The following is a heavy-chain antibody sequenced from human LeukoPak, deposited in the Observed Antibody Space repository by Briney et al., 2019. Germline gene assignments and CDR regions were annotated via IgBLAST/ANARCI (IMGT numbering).Heavy chain of an antibody. J-gene: IGHJ4*02. D-gene: IGHD3-3*01. CDR3: AKVRVDFWSGLYPHLDY. V-gene: IGHV3-23*01. CDR1: GFTFSSYA. CDR2: ISGSGGST. Sequence: PGGSLRLSCAASGFTFSSYAMSWVRQAPGKGLEWVSAISGSGGSTYYADSVKGRFTISRDNSKHTLYLQMNSLRAEDTAVYYCAKVRVDFWSGLYPHLDYWGQGTLGTVSS.